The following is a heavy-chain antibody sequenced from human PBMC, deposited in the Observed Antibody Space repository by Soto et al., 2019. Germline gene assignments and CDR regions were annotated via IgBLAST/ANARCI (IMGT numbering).Heavy chain of an antibody. D-gene: IGHD5-12*01. CDR1: GYTFTSYG. CDR2: ISAYNGNT. J-gene: IGHJ6*02. V-gene: IGHV1-18*01. CDR3: ARDNRGYDYYYYYGMDV. Sequence: ASVKVSCKASGYTFTSYGISWVRQAPGQGLEWMGWISAYNGNTNYAQKLQGRVTMTTDTSTSTAYMELRSLRSDDTAVYYCARDNRGYDYYYYYGMDVWGQGTTVTVSS.